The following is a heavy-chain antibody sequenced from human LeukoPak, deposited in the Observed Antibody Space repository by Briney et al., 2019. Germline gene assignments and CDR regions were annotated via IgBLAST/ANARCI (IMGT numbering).Heavy chain of an antibody. V-gene: IGHV1-24*01. CDR1: GYTLTELS. J-gene: IGHJ6*03. CDR2: FDPEDGET. D-gene: IGHD4-17*01. Sequence: ASVKVSCKVSGYTLTELSMHWVRQAPGKGLEWMGGFDPEDGETTYAQKFQGRVTMTEDTSTDTAYMELSSLRSEDTAVYYCATMPTTGPGYYYYYMDVWGKGTTVTVSS. CDR3: ATMPTTGPGYYYYYMDV.